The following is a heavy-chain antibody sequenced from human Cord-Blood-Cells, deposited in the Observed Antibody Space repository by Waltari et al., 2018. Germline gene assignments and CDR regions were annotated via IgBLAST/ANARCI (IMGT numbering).Heavy chain of an antibody. Sequence: EVQLVESGGGLVQPGRSLRLSCAASGFTFADYAMHWVRQAPGKGLEWVSGISWNSGSIGYADSVKGRFTISRDNAKNSLYLQMNSLRAEDMALYYCAKAITANWEPTAAIDYWGQGTLVTVSS. D-gene: IGHD2-2*01. CDR1: GFTFADYA. CDR3: AKAITANWEPTAAIDY. J-gene: IGHJ4*02. CDR2: ISWNSGSI. V-gene: IGHV3-9*03.